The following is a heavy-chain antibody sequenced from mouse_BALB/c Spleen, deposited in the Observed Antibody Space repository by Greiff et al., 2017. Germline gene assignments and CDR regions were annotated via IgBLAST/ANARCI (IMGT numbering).Heavy chain of an antibody. D-gene: IGHD2-1*01. CDR1: GFTFSSFG. CDR3: ARDGN. V-gene: IGHV5-17*02. J-gene: IGHJ3*01. CDR2: ISSGSSTI. Sequence: EVMLVESGGGLVQPGGSRTLSCAASGFTFSSFGMHWVRQAPEKGLEWVAYISSGSSTIYYADTVKGRFTISRDNPKNTLFLQMTSLRSEDTAMYYCARDGNWGQGTLVTVSA.